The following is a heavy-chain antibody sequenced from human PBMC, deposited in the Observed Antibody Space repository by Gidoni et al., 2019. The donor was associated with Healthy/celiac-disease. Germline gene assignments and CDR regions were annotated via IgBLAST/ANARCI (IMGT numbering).Heavy chain of an antibody. CDR2: ISYDGSNK. D-gene: IGHD7-27*01. CDR3: AKDLSTGDPPFDAFDI. Sequence: QVQLVESGGGVVQPGRSLRRSCAASGFTFSSYGMHWVRQAPGKGLGWVSVISYDGSNKYYADSVKGRFTISRDNSKNTLYLQMNSLSAEDTAVYYCAKDLSTGDPPFDAFDIWGQGTMVTVSS. CDR1: GFTFSSYG. V-gene: IGHV3-30*18. J-gene: IGHJ3*02.